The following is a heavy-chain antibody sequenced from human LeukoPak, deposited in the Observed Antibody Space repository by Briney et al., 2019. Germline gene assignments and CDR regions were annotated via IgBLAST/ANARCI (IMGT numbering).Heavy chain of an antibody. CDR3: AKGLRQIWFGELNDAFDI. D-gene: IGHD3-10*01. Sequence: SETLSLTCAVYGGAFRDHQWSWIRQPPGKGLEWIGDVERRGYTNYNPSLRGRLTMSVDASKNQFSLRLTSATAADTAVYYCAKGLRQIWFGELNDAFDIWGQGTMVHVSS. J-gene: IGHJ3*02. V-gene: IGHV4-34*01. CDR2: VERRGYT. CDR1: GGAFRDHQ.